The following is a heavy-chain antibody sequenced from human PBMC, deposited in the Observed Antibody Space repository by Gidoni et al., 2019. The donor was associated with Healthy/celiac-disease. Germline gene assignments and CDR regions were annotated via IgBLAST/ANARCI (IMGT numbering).Heavy chain of an antibody. V-gene: IGHV2-5*01. CDR1: GFSLSTSGVG. Sequence: QITLKESGPTLVKPTQTLTLTCTFSGFSLSTSGVGVGWIRQPPGKALEWLALIYWNDDKRYSPSLKSRLTITKDTSKNQVVLTMTNMDPVDTAKYYCAHRFAAPLWGWFDPWGQGTLVTVSS. CDR2: IYWNDDK. CDR3: AHRFAAPLWGWFDP. D-gene: IGHD3-16*01. J-gene: IGHJ5*02.